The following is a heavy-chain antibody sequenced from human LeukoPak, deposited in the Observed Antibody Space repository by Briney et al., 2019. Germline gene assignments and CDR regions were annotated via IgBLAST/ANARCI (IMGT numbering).Heavy chain of an antibody. Sequence: SETPSPTRTVSGDSLSRSTYYWAWIRPPPGEGVGWIGSVYYGRSPYYNPSLESRATISVDTSKNHFSLKMSSVTAADTAVYYCARSSGTGTFSYWGQGTLVTVSS. CDR1: GDSLSRSTYY. CDR3: ARSSGTGTFSY. J-gene: IGHJ4*02. D-gene: IGHD6-25*01. CDR2: VYYGRSP. V-gene: IGHV4-39*02.